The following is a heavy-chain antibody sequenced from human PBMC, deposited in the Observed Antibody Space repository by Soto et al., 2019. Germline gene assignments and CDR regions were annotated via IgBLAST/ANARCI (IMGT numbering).Heavy chain of an antibody. CDR3: ARPPAHVQWLVRLGYFDY. V-gene: IGHV5-51*01. D-gene: IGHD6-19*01. J-gene: IGHJ4*02. Sequence: GESLKISCKGSGYSFTSYWIGWVPQMPRKGLEWMGIIYTGDSDTRSSPSFQGQVTISADKSISNDYLQWRSLKASANAMYYCARPPAHVQWLVRLGYFDYWGQGTLVTVSS. CDR2: IYTGDSDT. CDR1: GYSFTSYW.